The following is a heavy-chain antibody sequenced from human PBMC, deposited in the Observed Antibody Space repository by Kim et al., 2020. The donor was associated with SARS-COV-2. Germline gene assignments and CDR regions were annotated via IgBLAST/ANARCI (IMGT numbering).Heavy chain of an antibody. CDR1: GFTFSSYW. Sequence: GGSLRLSCAASGFTFSSYWMSWVRQAPGKGLEWVANIKQDGSEKYYVDSVKGRFTISRDNAKNSLYLQMNSLRAEDTAVYYCARKLHWFVYGMDVWGQGTTVTVSS. CDR3: ARKLHWFVYGMDV. CDR2: IKQDGSEK. V-gene: IGHV3-7*01. D-gene: IGHD3-10*01. J-gene: IGHJ6*02.